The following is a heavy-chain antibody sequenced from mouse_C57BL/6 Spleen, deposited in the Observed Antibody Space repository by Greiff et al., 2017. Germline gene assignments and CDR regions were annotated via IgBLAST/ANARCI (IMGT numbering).Heavy chain of an antibody. Sequence: QVQLQQPGAELVRPGSSVQLSCKASGYTFTSYWMHRVKQRPIQGLEWIGNIDPSDSETHYNQKSKDKATLTGDKSSSTAYMQLSSLTSEDSAVYYGARHGYYLDYWGQGTTLTVSS. J-gene: IGHJ2*01. D-gene: IGHD2-2*01. CDR3: ARHGYYLDY. V-gene: IGHV1-52*01. CDR2: IDPSDSET. CDR1: GYTFTSYW.